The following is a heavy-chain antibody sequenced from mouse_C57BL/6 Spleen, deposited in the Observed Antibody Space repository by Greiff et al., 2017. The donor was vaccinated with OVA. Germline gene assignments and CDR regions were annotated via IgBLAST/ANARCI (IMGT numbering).Heavy chain of an antibody. CDR1: GFTFSSYA. CDR2: ISDGGSYT. CDR3: ARDGIYFDY. J-gene: IGHJ2*01. V-gene: IGHV5-4*01. Sequence: EVQLQESGGGLVKPGGSLKLSCAASGFTFSSYAMSWVRQTPEKRLEWVATISDGGSYTYYPDNVKGRFTISRDNAKNNLYLQMSHLKSEDTAMYYCARDGIYFDYWGQGTTLTVSS. D-gene: IGHD4-1*01.